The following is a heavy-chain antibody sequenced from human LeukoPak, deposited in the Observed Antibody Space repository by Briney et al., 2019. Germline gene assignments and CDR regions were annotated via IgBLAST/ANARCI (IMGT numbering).Heavy chain of an antibody. Sequence: GGSLRLSCAASGFTVSSNYMRWVRQAPGKGLEWCSVIYSGGSTYYADSVKGRFTISRDNSKNTLYLQMNSLRAEDKAVYYCARVGWFGENYYYYGMDVWGQGTTVTVSS. CDR2: IYSGGST. V-gene: IGHV3-53*01. CDR1: GFTVSSNY. J-gene: IGHJ6*02. D-gene: IGHD3-10*01. CDR3: ARVGWFGENYYYYGMDV.